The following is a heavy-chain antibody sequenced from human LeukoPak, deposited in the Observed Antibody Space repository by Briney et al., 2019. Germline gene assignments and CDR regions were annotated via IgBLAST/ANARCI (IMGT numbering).Heavy chain of an antibody. CDR1: GFTFDDYA. D-gene: IGHD2-15*01. J-gene: IGHJ6*02. CDR3: AKDRGRYCSGGSCYSDYYYYYGMDV. Sequence: PGRSLRLSCAASGFTFDDYAMHWVRQAPGKGLEWVSGISWNSGSIGHADSVKGRFTISRDNAKNSLYLQMNSLRAEDTALYYCAKDRGRYCSGGSCYSDYYYYYGMDVWGQGTTVTVSS. V-gene: IGHV3-9*01. CDR2: ISWNSGSI.